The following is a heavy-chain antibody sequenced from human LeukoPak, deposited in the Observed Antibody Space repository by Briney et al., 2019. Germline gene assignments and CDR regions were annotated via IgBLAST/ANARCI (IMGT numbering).Heavy chain of an antibody. Sequence: SETLSLTCTVSGGSISSGDYYWSWIRQPPGKGLEWIGYIYYSGSTYYNPSLKSQVTISVDTSKNQFSLKLSSVTAADTAVYYCARGSSKYPIVVVITTYAFDIWGQGTMVTVSS. CDR3: ARGSSKYPIVVVITTYAFDI. D-gene: IGHD3-22*01. CDR2: IYYSGST. CDR1: GGSISSGDYY. V-gene: IGHV4-30-4*01. J-gene: IGHJ3*02.